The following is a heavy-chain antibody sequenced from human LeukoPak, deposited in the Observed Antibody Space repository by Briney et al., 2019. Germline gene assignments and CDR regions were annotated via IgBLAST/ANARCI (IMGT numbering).Heavy chain of an antibody. CDR2: INHSGST. CDR1: GGSFSGYY. J-gene: IGHJ4*02. D-gene: IGHD4-17*01. Sequence: SETLSLTCAVYGGSFSGYYWSWIRQPPGKGLEWIGEINHSGSTNYNPYLKSRVTISVGTSKNQFSLKLSSVTAADTAVYYCARDLYGDRDYWGQGTLVTVSS. CDR3: ARDLYGDRDY. V-gene: IGHV4-34*01.